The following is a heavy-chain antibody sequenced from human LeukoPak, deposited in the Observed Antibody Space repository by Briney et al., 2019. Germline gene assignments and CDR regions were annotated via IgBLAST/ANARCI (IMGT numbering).Heavy chain of an antibody. CDR3: ATILGYCSGGSCYHTDYFDY. CDR1: GYTFTGYY. Sequence: ASVKVSCKASGYTFTGYYMHWVRQAPGQGLEWMGWINPNSGGTNYAQKFQGRVTMTRDTSISTAYMELSRLRSDDTAVYYCATILGYCSGGSCYHTDYFDYWGQGTLVTVSS. D-gene: IGHD2-15*01. J-gene: IGHJ4*02. CDR2: INPNSGGT. V-gene: IGHV1-2*02.